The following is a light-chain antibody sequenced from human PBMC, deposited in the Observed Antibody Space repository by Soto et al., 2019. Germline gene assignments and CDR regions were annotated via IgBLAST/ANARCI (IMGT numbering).Light chain of an antibody. CDR1: SSNIGAGYE. CDR3: QSYDRSLSGSS. V-gene: IGLV1-40*01. J-gene: IGLJ1*01. CDR2: RNT. Sequence: QSALTQPPSVSGAPGQRVTISCLGGSSNIGAGYEVHWYQRLPGTVPKLLIYRNTYRPSGAPGRSPGPRSATSASLTITGVQADDEADYYCQSYDRSLSGSSFGTGTKVTVL.